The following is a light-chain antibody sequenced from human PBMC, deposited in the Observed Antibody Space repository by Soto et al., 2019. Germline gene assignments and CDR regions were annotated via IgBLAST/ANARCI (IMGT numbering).Light chain of an antibody. CDR2: GAS. V-gene: IGKV3-20*01. CDR3: QQYGSSPT. J-gene: IGKJ1*01. Sequence: DIVMTQSPATLSVSPGEGATLSCRASQSVGSNLAWYQQKPAQAPRLLIYGASSRATGIPDRFSGSGSGTDFTLTISRLEPEDFAVYYCQQYGSSPTFGQGTKVDI. CDR1: QSVGSN.